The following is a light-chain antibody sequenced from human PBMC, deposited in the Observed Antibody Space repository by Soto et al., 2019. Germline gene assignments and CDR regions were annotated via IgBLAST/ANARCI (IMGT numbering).Light chain of an antibody. CDR3: ASYISGSALV. J-gene: IGLJ2*01. V-gene: IGLV2-14*03. Sequence: QSALTQPASVSGSPGQSITISCTGTGSDVGGYNHVSWYQQHPGKAPKLLIYDVNNRPSGVSNLFSGSKSGNTASLTITGLQAEDEADYYCASYISGSALVFGGGTKLTVL. CDR2: DVN. CDR1: GSDVGGYNH.